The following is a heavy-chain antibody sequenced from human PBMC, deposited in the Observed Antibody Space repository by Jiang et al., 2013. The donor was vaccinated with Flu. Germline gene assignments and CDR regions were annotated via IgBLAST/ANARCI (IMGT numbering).Heavy chain of an antibody. CDR2: TYYRSKWNN. V-gene: IGHV6-1*01. J-gene: IGHJ4*02. D-gene: IGHD6-19*01. CDR1: GDSVSSNNAA. CDR3: AREFLRSGWYPIDQ. Sequence: CIISGDSVSSNNAAWNWIRQSPSRGLEWLGRTYYRSKWNNDYAVSVKSRITISPDTSKNQFSLQLNPVTPEDTAVYYCAREFLRSGWYPIDQWGQGTLVTVSS.